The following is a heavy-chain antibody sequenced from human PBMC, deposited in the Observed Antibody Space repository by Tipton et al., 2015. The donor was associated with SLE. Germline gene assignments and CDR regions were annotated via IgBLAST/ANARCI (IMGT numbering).Heavy chain of an antibody. Sequence: TLSLTCTFSGGSISSSSYYWGWIRQPPGKGLEWIGSIYYSGSTYYNPSLKSRVTISVDTSKNQFSLKLSSVTAADTAVYYCARVGEPNHYDFWSGYHYWYFDLWGRGTLVTVSS. D-gene: IGHD3-3*01. CDR2: IYYSGST. CDR3: ARVGEPNHYDFWSGYHYWYFDL. V-gene: IGHV4-39*07. CDR1: GGSISSSSYY. J-gene: IGHJ2*01.